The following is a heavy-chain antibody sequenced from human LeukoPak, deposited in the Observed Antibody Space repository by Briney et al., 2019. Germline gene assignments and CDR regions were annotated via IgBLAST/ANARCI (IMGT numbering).Heavy chain of an antibody. CDR3: ARPNLLSGSYLGDAFDI. D-gene: IGHD1-26*01. J-gene: IGHJ3*02. V-gene: IGHV4-39*01. CDR2: IYYSGST. CDR1: GGSISSSTYY. Sequence: SETLSLTCTVSGGSISSSTYYWVWIRQPPGKGLEWIGSIYYSGSTYYNPSLKSRVTISVDTSKNQFSLKLSSVTAADTAVYYCARPNLLSGSYLGDAFDIWGQGTMVTVSS.